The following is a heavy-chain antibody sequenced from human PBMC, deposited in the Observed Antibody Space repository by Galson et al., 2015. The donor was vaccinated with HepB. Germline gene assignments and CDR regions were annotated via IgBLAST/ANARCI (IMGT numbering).Heavy chain of an antibody. CDR2: ISAYNGNT. CDR3: ARDCSDFWSGYYLDY. J-gene: IGHJ4*02. V-gene: IGHV1-18*04. Sequence: SVKVSCKASGYTFTSYGISWVRQAPGQGLEWMGWISAYNGNTNYAQKLQGRVTMTTDTSTSTAYMELRSVRSDDTAVYYCARDCSDFWSGYYLDYWGQGTLVTVSS. D-gene: IGHD3-3*01. CDR1: GYTFTSYG.